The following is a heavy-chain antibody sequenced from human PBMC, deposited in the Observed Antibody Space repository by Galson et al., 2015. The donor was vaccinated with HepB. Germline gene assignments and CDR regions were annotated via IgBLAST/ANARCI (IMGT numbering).Heavy chain of an antibody. CDR2: IYPGDSDT. CDR3: ARANYYNSNTRYLDY. Sequence: QSGAAVKKPGESPKISCKASGYNFTRYWIGCVRQLPGKGLEWMGIIYPGDSDTRYSPSFQGQVTISADKSITTAFLQWSSLEVSDTAMFYCARANYYNSNTRYLDYWGQGALVTVSS. J-gene: IGHJ4*02. D-gene: IGHD3-22*01. V-gene: IGHV5-51*01. CDR1: GYNFTRYW.